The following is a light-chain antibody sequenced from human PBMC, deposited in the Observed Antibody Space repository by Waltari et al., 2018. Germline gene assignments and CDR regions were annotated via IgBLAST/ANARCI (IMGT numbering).Light chain of an antibody. CDR3: QASYTTPYS. V-gene: IGKV1-39*01. CDR2: AAS. CDR1: KNIRSY. J-gene: IGKJ2*03. Sequence: DLQMTQSPSSLSASVGDRVTISCRASKNIRSYLSWYQQKPGIAPKLVISAASTLQSGVPSRFSGSGSGTNFTLTITSLQAEDFATYFCQASYTTPYSFGQGTKVEIK.